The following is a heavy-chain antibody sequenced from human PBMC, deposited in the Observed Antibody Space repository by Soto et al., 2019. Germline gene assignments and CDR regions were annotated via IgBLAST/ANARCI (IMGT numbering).Heavy chain of an antibody. J-gene: IGHJ6*02. D-gene: IGHD5-18*01. CDR3: ARDQEYSYAKVYYYYGMDV. CDR1: GFTFSSYS. V-gene: IGHV3-48*02. CDR2: ISSSSSTI. Sequence: GSLRLSCAASGFTFSSYSMNWVRQAPGKGLEWVSYISSSSSTIYYADSVKGRFTISRDNAKNSLYLQMNSLRDEDTAVYYCARDQEYSYAKVYYYYGMDVWGQGTTVTVSS.